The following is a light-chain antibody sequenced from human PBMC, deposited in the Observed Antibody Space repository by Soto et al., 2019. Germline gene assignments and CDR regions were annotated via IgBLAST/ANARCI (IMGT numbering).Light chain of an antibody. Sequence: DIVLSQSPGTLSLSPGERATLSCRASQSVSSSSLAWYQQKPGQAPRLLIYGASSRETGIPDRFSGSGSGTDFTLTISRLEPEDFAVYYCQQYNNWPRTFGQGTKVEIK. CDR1: QSVSSSS. J-gene: IGKJ1*01. CDR2: GAS. CDR3: QQYNNWPRT. V-gene: IGKV3-20*01.